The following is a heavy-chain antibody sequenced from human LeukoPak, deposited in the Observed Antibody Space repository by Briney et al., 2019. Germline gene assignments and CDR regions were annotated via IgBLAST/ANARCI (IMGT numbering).Heavy chain of an antibody. CDR1: GGTFSSYA. D-gene: IGHD2-15*01. V-gene: IGHV1-69*04. CDR2: IIPIFGIA. Sequence: SVKVSCKASGGTFSSYAFSWVRQAPGQGLEWMGRIIPIFGIANYAQKFQGRVTITADKSTSTAYMELSSLRSEDTAVYYCARLGYCSGGSCSWDYFDYWGQGTLVTVSS. J-gene: IGHJ4*02. CDR3: ARLGYCSGGSCSWDYFDY.